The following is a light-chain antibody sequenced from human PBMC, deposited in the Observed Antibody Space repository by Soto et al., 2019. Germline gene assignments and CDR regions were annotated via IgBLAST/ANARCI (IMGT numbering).Light chain of an antibody. J-gene: IGKJ1*01. CDR3: HQRQSWPRT. Sequence: EIVLTQSPGTLSLSPGERATLSCRASQSLSSSYLVWYQQKPGQAPRLLIYGASSRATGIPDRFSGSGSGTDFTLTISRLEPEDFAVYYCHQRQSWPRTFGQGTTVDI. CDR1: QSLSSSY. V-gene: IGKV3-20*01. CDR2: GAS.